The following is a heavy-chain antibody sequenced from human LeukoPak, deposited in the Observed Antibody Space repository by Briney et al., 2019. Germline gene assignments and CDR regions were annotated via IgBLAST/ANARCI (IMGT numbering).Heavy chain of an antibody. CDR1: GYTLTELS. CDR3: ATRPYYDFWSGYWLDY. V-gene: IGHV1-24*01. Sequence: GASVKVSCKVSGYTLTELSMHWVRQAPGKGLEWMGGFDPEDGETIYAQKFQGRVTMTEDTSTDTAYMELSSLRSEDTAVYYCATRPYYDFWSGYWLDYWGQGTLVTVSS. J-gene: IGHJ4*02. CDR2: FDPEDGET. D-gene: IGHD3-3*01.